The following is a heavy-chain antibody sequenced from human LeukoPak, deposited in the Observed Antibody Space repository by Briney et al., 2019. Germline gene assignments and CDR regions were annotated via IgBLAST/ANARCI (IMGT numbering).Heavy chain of an antibody. J-gene: IGHJ5*02. CDR1: GDSINKYR. CDR3: ARGHYDLNL. V-gene: IGHV4-59*08. D-gene: IGHD3/OR15-3a*01. Sequence: PSETLSLTCTVSGDSINKYRWTWVRQPPGKGLEWIGFIFSDGNTNYNPSLKSRLTISLDTSKNQFSLKLTSVTAAVTAVYFCARGHYDLNLWGQGTLVTVSS. CDR2: IFSDGNT.